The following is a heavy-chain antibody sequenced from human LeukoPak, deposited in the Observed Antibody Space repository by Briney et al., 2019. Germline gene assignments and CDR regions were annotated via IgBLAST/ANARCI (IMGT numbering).Heavy chain of an antibody. J-gene: IGHJ4*02. Sequence: GGSLRLSCAASGFTFSSYSMNWVRQAPGKGLEWVSSISSSSSYIYYADSVKGRFTISRDNAKNSLYLQMNSLRAEDTAVYYYARDQDGVGDYYFDYWGQGTLVTVSS. CDR2: ISSSSSYI. CDR3: ARDQDGVGDYYFDY. CDR1: GFTFSSYS. V-gene: IGHV3-21*01. D-gene: IGHD3-16*01.